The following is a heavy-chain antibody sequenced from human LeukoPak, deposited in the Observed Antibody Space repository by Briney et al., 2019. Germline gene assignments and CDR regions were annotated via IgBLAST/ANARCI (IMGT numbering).Heavy chain of an antibody. CDR2: MNPNSGNT. CDR3: ARSRPPYCSSTSCYDDYMDV. D-gene: IGHD2-2*01. V-gene: IGHV1-8*01. J-gene: IGHJ6*03. Sequence: ASVKVSCKASGYTFTSYDINWVRQATGQGLEWRGWMNPNSGNTGYAQKFQGRVTMTRNTSISTAYMELSSLRSEDTAVYYCARSRPPYCSSTSCYDDYMDVWGKGTTVTVSS. CDR1: GYTFTSYD.